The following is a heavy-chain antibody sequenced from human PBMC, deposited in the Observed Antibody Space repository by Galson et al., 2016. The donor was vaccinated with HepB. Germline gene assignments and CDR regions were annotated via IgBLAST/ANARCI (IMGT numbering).Heavy chain of an antibody. D-gene: IGHD4-23*01. V-gene: IGHV3-74*01. J-gene: IGHJ6*02. Sequence: SLRLSCAASGFTFSSYWMHWVRQAPGKGLMWVSRISTDGSSTRYADSVKGRLTISRDNAKNTLYLQMRSLRAEDSAMYFCARNPYSGPRYYYGLDVWGRGTMVTVSS. CDR2: ISTDGSST. CDR3: ARNPYSGPRYYYGLDV. CDR1: GFTFSSYW.